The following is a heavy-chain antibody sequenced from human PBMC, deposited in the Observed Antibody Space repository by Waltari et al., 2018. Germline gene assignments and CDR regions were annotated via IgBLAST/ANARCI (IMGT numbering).Heavy chain of an antibody. CDR1: GGSISSSSYY. J-gene: IGHJ6*03. V-gene: IGHV4-39*07. D-gene: IGHD2-2*01. Sequence: QLQLQESGPGLVKPSETLSLTCTVSGGSISSSSYYWGWIRQPPGKGLEWIGSIYYSGLPYYNPSLKRRVTISVDTSKNQFSLKLSSVTAADTAVYYCARDGPPDCSSTSCQRELGDYYYYYMDVLGKGTTVTISS. CDR3: ARDGPPDCSSTSCQRELGDYYYYYMDV. CDR2: IYYSGLP.